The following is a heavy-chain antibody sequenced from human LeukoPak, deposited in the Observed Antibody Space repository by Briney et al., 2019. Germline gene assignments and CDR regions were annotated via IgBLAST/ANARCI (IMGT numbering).Heavy chain of an antibody. D-gene: IGHD3-9*01. V-gene: IGHV4-34*01. J-gene: IGHJ5*02. CDR1: GGSFSGYY. CDR3: ARDHSYDILTGYYGGWFDP. Sequence: SETLSLTCAVYGGSFSGYYWSWIRQPPGKGLEWIGEINHSGSTNYNPSLKSRVTISVDTSKNQFSLKLSSVTAADTAVYYCARDHSYDILTGYYGGWFDPWGQGTLVTVSS. CDR2: INHSGST.